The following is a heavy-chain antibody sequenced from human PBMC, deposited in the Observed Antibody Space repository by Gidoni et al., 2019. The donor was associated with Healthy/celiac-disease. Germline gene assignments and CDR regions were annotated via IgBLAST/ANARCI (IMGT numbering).Heavy chain of an antibody. V-gene: IGHV3-21*01. J-gene: IGHJ3*02. CDR3: ARVGPRYSGAFDI. Sequence: EVPLVESGGGLVTPGGSLRLSCASSGFTFSSYSMNWVRQAPGKGLEWVSSISSSSSYIYYADSVKGRFTISRDNAKNSLYLQMNSLRAEDTAVYYCARVGPRYSGAFDIWGQGTMVTVSS. CDR1: GFTFSSYS. CDR2: ISSSSSYI. D-gene: IGHD1-26*01.